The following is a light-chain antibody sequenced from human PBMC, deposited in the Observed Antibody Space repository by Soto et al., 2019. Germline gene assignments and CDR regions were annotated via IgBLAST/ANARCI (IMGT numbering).Light chain of an antibody. CDR3: QHYNNWPPLT. CDR1: QSVSSN. CDR2: GAS. J-gene: IGKJ1*01. Sequence: EIVMTQSPATLSVSLGERATLSCRASQSVSSNLAWYQQIAGQAPRLLIYGASTRATGIPARFSGSGSGTEFTLTISSLQSEDFAVYYCQHYNNWPPLTFGQGTKVDIK. V-gene: IGKV3-15*01.